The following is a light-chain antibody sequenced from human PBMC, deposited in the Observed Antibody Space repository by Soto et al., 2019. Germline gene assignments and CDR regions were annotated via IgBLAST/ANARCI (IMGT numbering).Light chain of an antibody. V-gene: IGKV3-20*01. Sequence: VFTQSPSTLSFCPGEIATLSCRAIQTVSITYLTWYQQKPGQAPRLLIFGASKRATGIPDRFSGSGSGRDFTLTISGLEPEDFAVYYCQQYGSSPLISFGQGTRLEIK. J-gene: IGKJ5*01. CDR3: QQYGSSPLIS. CDR1: QTVSITY. CDR2: GAS.